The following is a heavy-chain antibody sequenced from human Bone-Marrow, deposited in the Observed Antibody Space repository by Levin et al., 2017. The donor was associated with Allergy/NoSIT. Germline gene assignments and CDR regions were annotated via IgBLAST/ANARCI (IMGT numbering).Heavy chain of an antibody. J-gene: IGHJ4*02. CDR2: IWYDGSNK. V-gene: IGHV3-33*01. CDR1: GFTFSSYG. D-gene: IGHD6-13*01. CDR3: ARELQAAAGTGY. Sequence: LSLTCAASGFTFSSYGMHWVRQAPGKGLEWVAVIWYDGSNKYYADSVKGRFTISRDNSKNTLYLQMNSLRAEDTAVYYCARELQAAAGTGYWGQGTLVTVSS.